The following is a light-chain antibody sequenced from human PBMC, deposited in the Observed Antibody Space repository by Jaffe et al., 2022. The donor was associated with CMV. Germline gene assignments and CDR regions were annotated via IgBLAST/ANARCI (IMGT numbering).Light chain of an antibody. Sequence: DIQMTQSPSSLSASVGDRVTITCRASQSISSYLNWYQQKPGKAPKLLIYAASSLQSGVPSRFSGSGSGTDFTLSISSLQPEDSATYYCQQSYSLFTFGPGTKVDIK. J-gene: IGKJ3*01. V-gene: IGKV1-39*01. CDR3: QQSYSLFT. CDR2: AAS. CDR1: QSISSY.